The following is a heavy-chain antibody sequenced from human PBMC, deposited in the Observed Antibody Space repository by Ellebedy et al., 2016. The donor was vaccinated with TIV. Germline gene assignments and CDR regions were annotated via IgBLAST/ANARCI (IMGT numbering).Heavy chain of an antibody. V-gene: IGHV3-48*02. D-gene: IGHD6-19*01. CDR3: ATRVVVAGGLDY. CDR1: GFSFSAYS. J-gene: IGHJ4*02. CDR2: ISSRGRTI. Sequence: GESLKISCTASGFSFSAYSMNSVRQAPGKGLEWISSISSRGRTIYYVDSVKGRFTISRDNAKNSLYLQMNSLRDEDTAVYYCATRVVVAGGLDYWGQGTLVTVSS.